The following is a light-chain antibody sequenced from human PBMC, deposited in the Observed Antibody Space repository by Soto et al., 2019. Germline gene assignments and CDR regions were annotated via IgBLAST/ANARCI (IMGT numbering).Light chain of an antibody. V-gene: IGKV1-33*01. Sequence: DIQMTQSPSSLSASVGDRVTITCQASQDISNYLNWYQQKPGKAPKLLIYDASNLETGVPSRFSGSGSGTDFTFTISSLQPEDIATYYCQQYENRPELELTFGGGTKVEIK. CDR1: QDISNY. J-gene: IGKJ4*01. CDR3: QQYENRPELELT. CDR2: DAS.